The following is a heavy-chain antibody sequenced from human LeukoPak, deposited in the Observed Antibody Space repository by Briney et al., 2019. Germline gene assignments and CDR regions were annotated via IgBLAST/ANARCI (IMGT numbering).Heavy chain of an antibody. V-gene: IGHV1-2*02. CDR1: GYTFTGYY. CDR2: INHNSGGT. Sequence: ASVKVSCRASGYTFTGYYMHWVRQAPGQRLEWMGWINHNSGGTNYAQKFQGRVTMTRDTSISTAYMELSRMRSDDTAVYYCAREGYYGSGSYYNRDTDFDYWGQGTLVTVSS. D-gene: IGHD3-10*01. CDR3: AREGYYGSGSYYNRDTDFDY. J-gene: IGHJ4*02.